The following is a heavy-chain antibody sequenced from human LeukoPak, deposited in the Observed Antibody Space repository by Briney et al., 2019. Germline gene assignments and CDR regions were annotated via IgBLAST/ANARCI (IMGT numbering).Heavy chain of an antibody. Sequence: GGSLRLSCAASGFTFSSYSMNWVRQAPGKGLEWVSSISSSSSYIYYADSVKGRFTISRDNSKNTLYLQMNSLRAEDTAVYYCAASTVVTYYFDYWGQGTLVTVSS. CDR2: ISSSSSYI. CDR1: GFTFSSYS. V-gene: IGHV3-21*01. J-gene: IGHJ4*02. CDR3: AASTVVTYYFDY. D-gene: IGHD4-23*01.